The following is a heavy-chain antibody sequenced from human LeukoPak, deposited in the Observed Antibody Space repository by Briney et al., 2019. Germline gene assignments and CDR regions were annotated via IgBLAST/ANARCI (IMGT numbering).Heavy chain of an antibody. CDR2: INPSDGTI. Sequence: ASVKVSCKASGYAFTSYYMHWVRQAPGQGLEWMGIINPSDGTITYAQKFQGRVTMTRDTSTNTVHMELRSLRSEDTAVYYRARGTYYSGSGSYPHFDYWGQGTLVTASS. CDR1: GYAFTSYY. CDR3: ARGTYYSGSGSYPHFDY. J-gene: IGHJ4*02. D-gene: IGHD3-10*01. V-gene: IGHV1-46*01.